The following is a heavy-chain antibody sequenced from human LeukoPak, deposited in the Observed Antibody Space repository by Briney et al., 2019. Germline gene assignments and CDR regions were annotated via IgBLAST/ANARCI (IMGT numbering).Heavy chain of an antibody. V-gene: IGHV3-23*01. Sequence: GGSLRLSCAASGFTFSSFATSWVCQATGKGLEWVSGISASGGSTYYADSVKGRFTISRDNSKNTLYLQMNSLRAEDTAVYYCAKGFYDNSASGVFDIWGQGTMVTVSS. CDR2: ISASGGST. CDR3: AKGFYDNSASGVFDI. D-gene: IGHD3-22*01. CDR1: GFTFSSFA. J-gene: IGHJ3*02.